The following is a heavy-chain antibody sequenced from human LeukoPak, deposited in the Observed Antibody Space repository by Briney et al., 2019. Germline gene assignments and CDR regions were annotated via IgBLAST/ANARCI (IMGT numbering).Heavy chain of an antibody. CDR2: IYNSGST. D-gene: IGHD3-9*01. CDR1: GGSISSYY. Sequence: PSETLSLTCTVSGGSISSYYWGWIRQPPGKGLEWIGYIYNSGSTNYNPSLRSRVTISVDTSKKQFSLKLSSVTAADTAVYYCARDRRYFDWYYFDYWGQGTLVTVSS. V-gene: IGHV4-59*01. CDR3: ARDRRYFDWYYFDY. J-gene: IGHJ4*02.